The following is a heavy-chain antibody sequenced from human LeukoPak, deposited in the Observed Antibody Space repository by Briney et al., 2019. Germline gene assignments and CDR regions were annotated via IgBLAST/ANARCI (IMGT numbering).Heavy chain of an antibody. Sequence: GGSLRLSCAASGFTFSSYAMSWVRQAPGKGLEWVSAIGGSGGSTYYADSVKGRFTISRDNSKNTLYLQMNSLRAEDTAIYYCAKDKGYCSSTSCYGYYYYMDVWGKGTTVTVSS. CDR1: GFTFSSYA. CDR2: IGGSGGST. CDR3: AKDKGYCSSTSCYGYYYYMDV. J-gene: IGHJ6*03. D-gene: IGHD2-2*01. V-gene: IGHV3-23*01.